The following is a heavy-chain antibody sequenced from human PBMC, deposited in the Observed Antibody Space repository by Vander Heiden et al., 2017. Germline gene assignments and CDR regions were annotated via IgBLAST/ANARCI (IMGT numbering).Heavy chain of an antibody. V-gene: IGHV3-9*01. Sequence: EVQLVESGGGLVQPGRSLRLSCAASGFTFDDDAMHWVRQAPGKGLEWVSSISWNSGSIGYADSVKGRFTISRDNAKNSLYLQMNSLRAEDTALYYCAKDNAYSGNYFDCWGQGTLVTVAS. J-gene: IGHJ4*02. CDR3: AKDNAYSGNYFDC. CDR1: GFTFDDDA. D-gene: IGHD1-26*01. CDR2: ISWNSGSI.